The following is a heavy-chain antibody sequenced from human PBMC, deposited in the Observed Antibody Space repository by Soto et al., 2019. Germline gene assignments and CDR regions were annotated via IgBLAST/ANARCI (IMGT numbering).Heavy chain of an antibody. V-gene: IGHV1-69*01. D-gene: IGHD4-17*01. J-gene: IGHJ4*02. Sequence: QVQLVQSGPEVKKPGSSVKVSCKASGGTFSTLAVSWVRQAPGQGLEWMGGIIPIFGRPVYAQKFQGRVTITADESTSIVYMKLSSLSSEDTAVYYCARAPYEDYAVPEPNYFDSWGQGTLVTVSS. CDR3: ARAPYEDYAVPEPNYFDS. CDR2: IIPIFGRP. CDR1: GGTFSTLA.